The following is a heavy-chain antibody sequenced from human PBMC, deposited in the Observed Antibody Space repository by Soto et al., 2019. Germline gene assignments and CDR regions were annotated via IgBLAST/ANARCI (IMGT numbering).Heavy chain of an antibody. D-gene: IGHD3-10*01. CDR1: GGSISSYY. V-gene: IGHV4-59*01. J-gene: IGHJ6*03. CDR3: ARDQVTMVRGPDPTPYYYYYMDV. Sequence: SETLSLTCTVSGGSISSYYWSWIRQPPGKGLEWVGYIYYSGSTNYNPSLKSRATIPVDTSKNQFSLKLSSVTAADTAVYYCARDQVTMVRGPDPTPYYYYYMDVWGKGTTVTVSS. CDR2: IYYSGST.